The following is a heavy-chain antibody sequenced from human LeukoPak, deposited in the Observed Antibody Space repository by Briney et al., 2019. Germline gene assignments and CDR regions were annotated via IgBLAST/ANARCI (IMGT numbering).Heavy chain of an antibody. D-gene: IGHD1-26*01. J-gene: IGHJ4*02. CDR3: ARWGRATSFDY. Sequence: EPGGSLRLSCAVSGFSFSAYAMNWVRQAPGKGLEWVSYISIGSSTGTSTMYYADSVKGRFTISRDSAKNSLYLQMNSLRDEDTAVYYCARWGRATSFDYWGQGTLATVSS. V-gene: IGHV3-48*02. CDR1: GFSFSAYA. CDR2: ISIGSSTGTSTM.